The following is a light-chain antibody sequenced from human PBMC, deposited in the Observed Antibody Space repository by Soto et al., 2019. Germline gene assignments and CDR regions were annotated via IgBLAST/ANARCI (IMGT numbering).Light chain of an antibody. CDR3: QQYNTLWT. CDR1: QSISNW. Sequence: DIQMTQSPSTLSASVGDRVTITCRASQSISNWLAWYQQKPGKAPKLLIYAASNLESGVPSRFSGSGSGTEVTLTISSLQPDDFATYYCQQYNTLWTFGQGTKVEIK. J-gene: IGKJ1*01. CDR2: AAS. V-gene: IGKV1-5*03.